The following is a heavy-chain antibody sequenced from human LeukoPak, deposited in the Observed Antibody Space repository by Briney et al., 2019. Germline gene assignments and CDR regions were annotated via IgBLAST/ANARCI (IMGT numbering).Heavy chain of an antibody. Sequence: ASVKVSCKASGYTFTGYHMYWVRQAPGQGLEWMGRINPNSGGTNYAQKFQGRVTMTRDTSISTAYMELSRLRSDDTAVYYCARNLYYYDSSGYFFWGQGTLVTVSS. J-gene: IGHJ4*02. V-gene: IGHV1-2*06. D-gene: IGHD3-22*01. CDR1: GYTFTGYH. CDR2: INPNSGGT. CDR3: ARNLYYYDSSGYFF.